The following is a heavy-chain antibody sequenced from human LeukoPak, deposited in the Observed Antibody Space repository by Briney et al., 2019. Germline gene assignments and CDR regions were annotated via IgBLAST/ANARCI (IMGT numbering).Heavy chain of an antibody. J-gene: IGHJ4*02. V-gene: IGHV1-2*02. CDR1: GYTFTVYY. D-gene: IGHD1-26*01. CDR2: INPNSGGT. Sequence: ASVTVSFKASGYTFTVYYMHWVRQAPGQGVEGMGWINPNSGGTNYARNFQGRVTMTRDTSISTAYMELSRLRSDDTAVYYCARVTPYSGSYDVPFDYWGQGTLVTVSS. CDR3: ARVTPYSGSYDVPFDY.